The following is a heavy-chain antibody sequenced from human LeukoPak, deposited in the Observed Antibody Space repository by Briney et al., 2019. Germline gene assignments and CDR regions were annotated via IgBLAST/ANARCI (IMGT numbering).Heavy chain of an antibody. J-gene: IGHJ4*02. CDR3: ARDQDALPDY. CDR2: INPNSGGT. V-gene: IGHV1-2*06. Sequence: ASVKVSCKASGYTFTSYGISWVRQAPGQGLEWMGRINPNSGGTNYAQKFQGRVTMTRDTSISTAYMELSRLRSDDTAVYYCARDQDALPDYWGQGTLVTVSS. CDR1: GYTFTSYG.